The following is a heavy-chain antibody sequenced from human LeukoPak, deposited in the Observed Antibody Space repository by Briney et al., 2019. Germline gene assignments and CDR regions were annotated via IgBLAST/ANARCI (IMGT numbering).Heavy chain of an antibody. Sequence: SETLSLTCTVSGGSITTYYWSWIRQPPGKGLEWIGYMFHSGSTNYNPSLKSRVTISVDKSKNQFSLKLSSVAAADTAVYYCARGDSTVTIDYWGQGTLVTVSS. CDR2: MFHSGST. D-gene: IGHD4-17*01. J-gene: IGHJ4*02. CDR3: ARGDSTVTIDY. V-gene: IGHV4-59*12. CDR1: GGSITTYY.